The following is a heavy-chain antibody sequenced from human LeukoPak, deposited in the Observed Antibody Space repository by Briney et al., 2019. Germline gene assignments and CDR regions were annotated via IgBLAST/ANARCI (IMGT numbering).Heavy chain of an antibody. D-gene: IGHD4-17*01. J-gene: IGHJ4*02. Sequence: PGGSLRLSCAASGFTVSSNYMSWVRQAPGKGLEWVSVICSGGSTYYADSVKGRFTISRDNSKNTLYLQINSLRIEDTAAYYCAREIHYGEPDYWGQGTLVTVSS. V-gene: IGHV3-53*01. CDR1: GFTVSSNY. CDR3: AREIHYGEPDY. CDR2: ICSGGST.